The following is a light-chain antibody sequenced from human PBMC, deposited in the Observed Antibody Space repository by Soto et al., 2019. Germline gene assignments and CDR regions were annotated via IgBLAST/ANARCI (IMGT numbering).Light chain of an antibody. CDR3: SSFTSSTSYV. V-gene: IGLV2-14*03. CDR2: DVT. CDR1: SSDVGSYNS. J-gene: IGLJ1*01. Sequence: QSVLTQPASVSGSPGQSIAISCTGTSSDVGSYNSVSWYQQYPGKAPKLMIHDVTNRPSGISDRFSGSKSGNTASLTISGLQAEDEAEYYCSSFTSSTSYVFGTGTKLTVL.